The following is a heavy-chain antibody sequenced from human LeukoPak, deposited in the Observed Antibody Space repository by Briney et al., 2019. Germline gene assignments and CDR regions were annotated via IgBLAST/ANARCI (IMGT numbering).Heavy chain of an antibody. Sequence: GGSLRLSCAASGFSVSTNYMSWVSQAPGKGLEWVSFIHSGGTYYAESVKGRFTISRDNSKNTVYLQMNSLRAEDTAMYYCAPEGPVFGVRGQGSLVTVSS. V-gene: IGHV3-66*01. CDR2: IHSGGT. J-gene: IGHJ4*02. D-gene: IGHD3-3*01. CDR1: GFSVSTNY. CDR3: APEGPVFGV.